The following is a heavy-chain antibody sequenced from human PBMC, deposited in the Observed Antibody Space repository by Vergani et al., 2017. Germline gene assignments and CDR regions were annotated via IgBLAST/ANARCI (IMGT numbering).Heavy chain of an antibody. CDR3: ARTGKTYYYDSSGYYWEYYYYYYMDV. V-gene: IGHV4-34*01. CDR2: INHSGST. Sequence: QVQLQQWGAGLLKPSETLSLTCAVYGGSFSGYYWSWIRQPPGKGLEWIGEINHSGSTNYNPSLKSRVTISVDTSKNQFSLKLSSVTAADTAVYYCARTGKTYYYDSSGYYWEYYYYYYMDVWGKGP. CDR1: GGSFSGYY. D-gene: IGHD3-22*01. J-gene: IGHJ6*03.